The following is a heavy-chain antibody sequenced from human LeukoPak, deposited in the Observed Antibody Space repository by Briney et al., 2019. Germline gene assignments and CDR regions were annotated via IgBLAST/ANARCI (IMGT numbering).Heavy chain of an antibody. CDR2: IKQDGSEK. V-gene: IGHV3-7*01. D-gene: IGHD2-2*01. CDR3: ASTATCSF. CDR1: GFTFSNYW. J-gene: IGHJ3*01. Sequence: PGGSLRLSFAASGFTFSNYWMTWVRQAPGKGLQWVANIKQDGSEKYYVDSVKGRFTISRDNAKNSLYLQMNSLRAEDTAVYYCASTATCSFWGQGTMVTVSS.